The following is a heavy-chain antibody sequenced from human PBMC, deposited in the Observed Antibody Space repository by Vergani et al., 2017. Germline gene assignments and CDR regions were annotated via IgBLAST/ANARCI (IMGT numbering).Heavy chain of an antibody. CDR2: ISSSSSTI. Sequence: EVQLVESGGGLVQPGGSLRLSCAASGFTFSSYEMNWVRQAPGKGLEWVSYISSSSSTIYYADSMKGRFTISRDNAKNSLYLQMNSLRAEDTAVYYCARACIAARLCMDVWGKGTTVTVSS. J-gene: IGHJ6*03. CDR3: ARACIAARLCMDV. CDR1: GFTFSSYE. V-gene: IGHV3-48*03. D-gene: IGHD6-6*01.